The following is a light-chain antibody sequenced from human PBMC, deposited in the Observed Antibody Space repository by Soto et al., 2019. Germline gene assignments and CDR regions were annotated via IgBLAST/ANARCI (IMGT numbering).Light chain of an antibody. Sequence: EIVLTQSPGTLSLSPGESATLSCRASRSLDSGQLAWYQQKVGRAPRLLIHDAFIRATGIPDRFSGSESRLHLKLTIASLEPDDFAVYYCQRYGVSPRTFGQGPRLETK. CDR3: QRYGVSPRT. J-gene: IGKJ5*01. V-gene: IGKV3-20*01. CDR1: RSLDSGQ. CDR2: DAF.